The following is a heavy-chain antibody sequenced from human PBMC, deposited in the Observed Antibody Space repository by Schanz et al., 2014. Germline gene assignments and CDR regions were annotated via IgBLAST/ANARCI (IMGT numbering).Heavy chain of an antibody. J-gene: IGHJ6*02. CDR2: IFFSGST. CDR1: GVSIGGYY. CDR3: ARLGVGDKAYYYYGTDV. V-gene: IGHV4-59*08. Sequence: QVQLQESGPGLVKPSETLSLTCTVSGVSIGGYYWSWIRQPPGKGLEWIGYIFFSGSTTYNPSFNSRVTISVDMSKNRFALNLSSVTAADTAVYYCARLGVGDKAYYYYGTDVWGQGTTVLVSS. D-gene: IGHD1-26*01.